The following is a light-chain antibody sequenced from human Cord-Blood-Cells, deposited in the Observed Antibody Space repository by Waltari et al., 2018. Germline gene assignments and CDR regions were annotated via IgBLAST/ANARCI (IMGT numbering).Light chain of an antibody. V-gene: IGKV1-39*01. CDR2: AAS. CDR1: QSISSY. Sequence: DIQMTQSPSSLSASVGARVPITCRASQSISSYLNWYQQKPGKVPKLLIYAASSLQSGVPSRFSGSGSGTDFTLTISSLQPEDFATYYCQQSYSTPRTFGQGTKLEIK. J-gene: IGKJ2*01. CDR3: QQSYSTPRT.